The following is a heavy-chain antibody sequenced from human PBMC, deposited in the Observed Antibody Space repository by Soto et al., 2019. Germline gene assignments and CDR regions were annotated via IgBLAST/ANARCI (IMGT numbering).Heavy chain of an antibody. V-gene: IGHV3-33*01. CDR1: GFTFGSYG. J-gene: IGHJ6*02. D-gene: IGHD2-15*01. CDR2: IWYDGINK. Sequence: QVQLVESGGGVVQPGRSLRLSCAASGFTFGSYGMHWVRQAPGKGLEWVAVIWYDGINKYYADSVKGRFTISRDNSKNTLYLQMNSLRAEDTAVYYCARVLGYCSGGSCHRYGMDVWGQGTTVTVSS. CDR3: ARVLGYCSGGSCHRYGMDV.